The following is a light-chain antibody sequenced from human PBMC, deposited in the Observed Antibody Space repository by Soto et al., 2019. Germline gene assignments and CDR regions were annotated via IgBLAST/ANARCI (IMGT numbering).Light chain of an antibody. CDR2: GAS. CDR1: QSVSSY. CDR3: QQYSKWPLT. J-gene: IGKJ4*01. V-gene: IGKV3-15*01. Sequence: EIVMPQSPATLSVSPGERATLSCRASQSVSSYLAWYQQKPGQAPRLLIYGASTGAAGIPARFSGSGSGTEFILTISSLQSEDFAVYYCQQYSKWPLTFGGGTKVDIK.